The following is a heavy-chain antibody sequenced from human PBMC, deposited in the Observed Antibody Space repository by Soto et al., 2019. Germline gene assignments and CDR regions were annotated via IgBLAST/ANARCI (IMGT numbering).Heavy chain of an antibody. CDR2: ISDDGSNE. CDR3: ARESAYDILTGYYPIGMDV. CDR1: AFTFSSFG. J-gene: IGHJ6*02. Sequence: GGSLRLSCAASAFTFSSFGMHWVRQAPGKGLEWVAVISDDGSNENYADSVKGRFTISRDNSKNTLYLQMNSLRAEDTAVYYCARESAYDILTGYYPIGMDVWGQGTTVTVSS. D-gene: IGHD3-9*01. V-gene: IGHV3-30*03.